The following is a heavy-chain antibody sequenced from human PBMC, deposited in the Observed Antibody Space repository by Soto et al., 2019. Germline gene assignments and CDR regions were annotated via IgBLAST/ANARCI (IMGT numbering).Heavy chain of an antibody. Sequence: QVQLVQSGAEVKKPGSSVKVSCKASGGTFSSYAISWVRQAPGQGLEWMGGIIPIFGTANYAQKFQGRVTITADKSTSTADMELSSLRSEDTAVYYCAREGQVLGYYYYGMDVWGQGTTVTVSS. V-gene: IGHV1-69*06. CDR2: IIPIFGTA. D-gene: IGHD1-20*01. J-gene: IGHJ6*02. CDR1: GGTFSSYA. CDR3: AREGQVLGYYYYGMDV.